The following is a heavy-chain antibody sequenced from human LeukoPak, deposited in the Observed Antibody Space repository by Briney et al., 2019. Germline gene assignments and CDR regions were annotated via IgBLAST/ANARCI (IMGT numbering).Heavy chain of an antibody. Sequence: ASVKVSCKASGYTFTSYYMHWVRQAPGQGLEWMGIINPSGGSTSCAQKFQGRVTMTRDTSTITVYMELSSLRSEDTAVYYCASSQWELLLYYGMDVWGQGTTVTVSS. D-gene: IGHD1-26*01. CDR2: INPSGGST. CDR1: GYTFTSYY. V-gene: IGHV1-46*01. CDR3: ASSQWELLLYYGMDV. J-gene: IGHJ6*02.